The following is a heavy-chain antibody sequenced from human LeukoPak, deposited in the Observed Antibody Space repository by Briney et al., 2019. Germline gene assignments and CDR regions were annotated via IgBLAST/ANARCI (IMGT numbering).Heavy chain of an antibody. J-gene: IGHJ4*02. CDR1: GGSISSYY. V-gene: IGHV4-59*01. D-gene: IGHD2-15*01. CDR2: IYYSGST. CDR3: ARDSVSYCSGGSCYGGRFDY. Sequence: SETLSLTCTVSGGSISSYYWSWIRQPPGKGREWIGNIYYSGSTNYNTSLKSRVTISVDTSKNQFSLTLSSVTAADTAVYYCARDSVSYCSGGSCYGGRFDYWGQGTLVTVSS.